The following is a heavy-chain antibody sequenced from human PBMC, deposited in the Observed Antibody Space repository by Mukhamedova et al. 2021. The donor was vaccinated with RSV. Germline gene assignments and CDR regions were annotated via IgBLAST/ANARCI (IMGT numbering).Heavy chain of an antibody. D-gene: IGHD4-17*01. V-gene: IGHV3-30*03. CDR1: GFTFNNYG. J-gene: IGHJ5*01. CDR2: LYRDGSKE. Sequence: GFTFNNYGIHWVRQVPGKGLEWVGVLYRDGSKEYYADSVKGRFTVSRDNSKKTTYLQMTSLRPEDTAIYHCARDGDYGGYAWFDSW. CDR3: ARDGDYGGYAWFDS.